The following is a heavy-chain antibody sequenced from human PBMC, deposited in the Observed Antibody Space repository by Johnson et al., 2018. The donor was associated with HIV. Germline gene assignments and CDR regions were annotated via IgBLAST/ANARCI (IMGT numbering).Heavy chain of an antibody. CDR2: ISYDGSNK. CDR3: ARETDYGPPNAFDI. Sequence: QVQLVESGGGVVQPGRSLRLSCAASGFTFSSYAMHWVRQAPGKVLEWVAVISYDGSNKYYADSVKGRFTISRDNSKNTLYLQMNSLRAEDTAVYYCARETDYGPPNAFDIWGQGTMVTVSS. J-gene: IGHJ3*02. V-gene: IGHV3-30*04. D-gene: IGHD4-17*01. CDR1: GFTFSSYA.